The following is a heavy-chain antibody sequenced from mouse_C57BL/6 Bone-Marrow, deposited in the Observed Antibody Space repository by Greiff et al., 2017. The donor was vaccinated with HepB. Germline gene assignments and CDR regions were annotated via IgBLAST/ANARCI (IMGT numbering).Heavy chain of an antibody. CDR1: GYAFSSSW. CDR2: IYPGDGDT. Sequence: QVQLQQSGPELVKPGASVKISCKASGYAFSSSWMNWVKQRPGKGLEWIGRIYPGDGDTNYNGKFKGKATLTADKSSSTAYMQLSSLTSEDSAVYFCARYGGGDYWGQGTTLTVSS. D-gene: IGHD1-1*01. CDR3: ARYGGGDY. J-gene: IGHJ2*01. V-gene: IGHV1-82*01.